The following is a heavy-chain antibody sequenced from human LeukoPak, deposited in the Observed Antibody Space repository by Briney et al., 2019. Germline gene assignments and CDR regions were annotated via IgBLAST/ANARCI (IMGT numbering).Heavy chain of an antibody. CDR1: GFTFGDFV. V-gene: IGHV3-49*04. D-gene: IGHD2-21*02. CDR3: VRGCGGDGAAFDN. J-gene: IGHJ4*02. Sequence: PGGSLRLSCTASGFTFGDFVMSWVRQAPGKGLEWVSFIRSTTYDETTEYAASVQGRFTISRDDFRGIAYLQMNSLKTEDTAVYYCVRGCGGDGAAFDNWGQGTLVTVSS. CDR2: IRSTTYDETT.